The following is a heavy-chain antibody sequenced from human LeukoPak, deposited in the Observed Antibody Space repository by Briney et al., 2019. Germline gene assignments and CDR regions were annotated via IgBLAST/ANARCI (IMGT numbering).Heavy chain of an antibody. CDR3: ARDRYYYDSSGYLQGKIADY. CDR1: GFTFSSYS. J-gene: IGHJ4*02. V-gene: IGHV3-21*01. Sequence: GGSLRLSCAASGFTFSSYSMNWVRQAPGKGLESVSSISSSSSYIYYADSVKGRFTISRDNAKNSLYLQMNSLRAEDTAVYYCARDRYYYDSSGYLQGKIADYWGQGTLVTVSS. D-gene: IGHD3-22*01. CDR2: ISSSSSYI.